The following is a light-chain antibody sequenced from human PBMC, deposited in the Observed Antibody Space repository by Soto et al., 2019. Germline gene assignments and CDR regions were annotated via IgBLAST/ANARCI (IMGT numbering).Light chain of an antibody. CDR3: SSYTTSSSVI. CDR2: DVN. Sequence: QSALTQPASVSGSPGQSIAISCNGTSSDIGTYDYDSWYQQHPGKAPKLMLFDVNHRPSGVSDRFFGSKSGNTASLTISGLQAEDEADYYCSSYTTSSSVIFGGGTQLTVL. CDR1: SSDIGTYDY. J-gene: IGLJ2*01. V-gene: IGLV2-14*03.